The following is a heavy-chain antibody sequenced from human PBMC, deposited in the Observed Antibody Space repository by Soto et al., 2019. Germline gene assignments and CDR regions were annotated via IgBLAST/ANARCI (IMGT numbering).Heavy chain of an antibody. CDR2: ISSSSSTI. CDR1: GFTFSSYS. Sequence: EEQLVESGGGLVQPGGSLRLSCAASGFTFSSYSMNWVRQAPGKGLEWVSYISSSSSTIYYADSVKGRFTISRDNAKNSLYLQMNSLRDEDTAVYYCARDLPSGYYYYYGMDVWGQGTTVTVSS. J-gene: IGHJ6*02. CDR3: ARDLPSGYYYYYGMDV. V-gene: IGHV3-48*02. D-gene: IGHD6-19*01.